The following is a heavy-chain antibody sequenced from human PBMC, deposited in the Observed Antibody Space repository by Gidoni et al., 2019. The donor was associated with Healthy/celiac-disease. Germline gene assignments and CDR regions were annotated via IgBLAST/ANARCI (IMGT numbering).Heavy chain of an antibody. Sequence: YNPSLKSRVTISVDTSKNQFSLKLSSVTAADTAVYYCARLPTEDYFDYWGQGTLVTVSS. CDR3: ARLPTEDYFDY. J-gene: IGHJ4*02. V-gene: IGHV4-59*08. D-gene: IGHD4-17*01.